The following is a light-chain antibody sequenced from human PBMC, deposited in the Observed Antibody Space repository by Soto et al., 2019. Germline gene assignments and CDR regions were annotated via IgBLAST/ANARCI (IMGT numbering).Light chain of an antibody. J-gene: IGKJ1*01. V-gene: IGKV1-5*01. CDR2: AAS. CDR3: QQYNSSPVT. CDR1: QSISSW. Sequence: DIQMTQSPSTLSASVGDRVTITCRASQSISSWLAWYQQKPGKAPKLLIYAASSLESGVPSRFSGSGSGTEFTLTISSLQPDYFATYYCQQYNSSPVTFGQGTKVEIK.